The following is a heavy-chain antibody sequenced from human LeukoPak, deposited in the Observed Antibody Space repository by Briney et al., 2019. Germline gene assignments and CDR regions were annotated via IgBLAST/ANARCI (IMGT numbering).Heavy chain of an antibody. CDR3: ARVSRGYSGYDLFH. Sequence: GGSLRLSCAASGFTFSSYSMNWVRQAPGKGLEWVSSISSSSYIYYADSVKGRFTISRDNAKNSLYLQMNSLRAEDTAVYYCARVSRGYSGYDLFHWGQGTLVTVSS. D-gene: IGHD5-12*01. V-gene: IGHV3-21*01. CDR1: GFTFSSYS. J-gene: IGHJ4*02. CDR2: ISSSSYI.